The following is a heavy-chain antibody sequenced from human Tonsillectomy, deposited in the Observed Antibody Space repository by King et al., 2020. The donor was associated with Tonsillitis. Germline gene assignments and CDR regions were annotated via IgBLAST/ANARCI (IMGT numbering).Heavy chain of an antibody. CDR3: ARDAVRGVIEVSPLDY. Sequence: QVQLVESGAEVKKPGSSVKVSCKASGGTFSSYAISWVRQAPGQGLEWMGRIIPILGIANYAQKFQGRVTITADKSTSTAYMELSSLRSEDTAVYYCARDAVRGVIEVSPLDYWGQGTLVTVSS. CDR2: IIPILGIA. CDR1: GGTFSSYA. V-gene: IGHV1-69*09. D-gene: IGHD3-10*01. J-gene: IGHJ4*02.